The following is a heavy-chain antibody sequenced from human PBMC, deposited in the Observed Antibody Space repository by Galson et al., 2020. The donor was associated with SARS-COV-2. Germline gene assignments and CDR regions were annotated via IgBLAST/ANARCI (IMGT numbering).Heavy chain of an antibody. Sequence: SETLSLTCTVSGGSLSSGGYYWSWIRQHPGKGLEWIGYIYYSGSPYYNPSLKSRVTISVDTSKNQFSLKLSSVTAADTAVYYCARALGRITIVGVVIINYFGYWGEGTLVTVSS. V-gene: IGHV4-31*03. CDR3: ARALGRITIVGVVIINYFGY. D-gene: IGHD3-3*01. CDR2: IYYSGSP. CDR1: GGSLSSGGYY. J-gene: IGHJ4*02.